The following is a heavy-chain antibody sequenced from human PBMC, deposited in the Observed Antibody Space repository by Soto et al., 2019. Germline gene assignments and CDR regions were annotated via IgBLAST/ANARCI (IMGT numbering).Heavy chain of an antibody. D-gene: IGHD2-8*02. CDR2: ISSRSTYI. V-gene: IGHV3-21*01. CDR3: ARKGDLRTATLTKAHFDY. J-gene: IGHJ4*02. CDR1: GFTFSSYT. Sequence: VGSLRLSCAASGFTFSSYTLNWVRQAPGKGLEWVSSISSRSTYIYYADSVRGRFTISRDNAKSSLYLQMNSLRAEDTAVYYCARKGDLRTATLTKAHFDYWGQGTLVTVSS.